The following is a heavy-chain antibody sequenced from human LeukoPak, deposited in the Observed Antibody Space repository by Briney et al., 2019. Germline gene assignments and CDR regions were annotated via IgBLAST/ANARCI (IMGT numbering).Heavy chain of an antibody. V-gene: IGHV3-49*04. CDR1: GFTFGDYA. CDR2: IRSKDYGGTT. D-gene: IGHD5-18*01. Sequence: GRSLRLSGTASGFTFGDYAMSWVRQAPGKGLEWVGFIRSKDYGGTTEYAASVKGRFTISRDDSKSIAYLQMNSLKTEDTAVYYCTRARGYSYGSYFDYWGQGTLVTVSS. CDR3: TRARGYSYGSYFDY. J-gene: IGHJ4*02.